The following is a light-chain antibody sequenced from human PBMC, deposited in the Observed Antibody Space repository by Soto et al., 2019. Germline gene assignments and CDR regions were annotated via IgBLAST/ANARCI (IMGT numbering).Light chain of an antibody. Sequence: DIQMTQSPSSLSASVGDRVTITCRASQTISNYLNWYQQKPGKAPRLLIFAASSLQIGVPSRFSGSGSGTDFTLTIRGLQPEDFGTYYCQQSYNTPPTFGRGTKVDI. CDR1: QTISNY. V-gene: IGKV1-39*01. CDR3: QQSYNTPPT. J-gene: IGKJ4*01. CDR2: AAS.